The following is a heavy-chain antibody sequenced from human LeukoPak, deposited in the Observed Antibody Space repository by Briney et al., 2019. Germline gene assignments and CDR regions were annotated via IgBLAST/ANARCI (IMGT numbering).Heavy chain of an antibody. CDR1: GYTFTSYD. J-gene: IGHJ3*02. CDR2: VNPNSGNT. D-gene: IGHD1-26*01. CDR3: ARERSGSYYVDAFDI. Sequence: ASVKVSCKASGYTFTSYDINWVRQATGQGLEWRGWVNPNSGNTGYAQKFQGRVTMTRNTSISTAYMELSSLRSEDTAVYYYARERSGSYYVDAFDIWGQGTMVTVSS. V-gene: IGHV1-8*01.